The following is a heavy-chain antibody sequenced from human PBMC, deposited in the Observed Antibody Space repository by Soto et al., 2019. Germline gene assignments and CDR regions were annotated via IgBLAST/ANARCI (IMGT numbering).Heavy chain of an antibody. V-gene: IGHV4-59*01. CDR3: ARVGGYLLNGFDP. J-gene: IGHJ5*02. CDR1: GGSITGSF. Sequence: PSETLSLTCIVSGGSITGSFWTWIRQPPGKGLEWIGYIYYSGSTHYSPSFKSRVTISVDTSKNQFSLRLTSVTAADTAVYYCARVGGYLLNGFDPWGQGTMVTVSS. CDR2: IYYSGST. D-gene: IGHD6-13*01.